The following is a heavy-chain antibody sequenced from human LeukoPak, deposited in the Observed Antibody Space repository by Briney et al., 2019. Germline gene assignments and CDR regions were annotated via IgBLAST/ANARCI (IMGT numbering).Heavy chain of an antibody. V-gene: IGHV1-2*02. D-gene: IGHD4/OR15-4a*01. Sequence: GASVKVSCKASGYTFTGYYMHWVRQAPGQGLEWMGWINPDSGGTNYAQKFQGRVTMTRDTSISTAYMELSSLRSEDTAVYYCARDAYGATTAGAFDIWGQGTMVTVSS. J-gene: IGHJ3*02. CDR3: ARDAYGATTAGAFDI. CDR1: GYTFTGYY. CDR2: INPDSGGT.